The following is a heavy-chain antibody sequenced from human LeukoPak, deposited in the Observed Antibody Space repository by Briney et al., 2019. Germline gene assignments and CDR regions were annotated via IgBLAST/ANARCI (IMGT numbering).Heavy chain of an antibody. CDR3: ARSGSYRFEGID. CDR2: INPSGGST. J-gene: IGHJ4*02. V-gene: IGHV1-46*01. CDR1: EYTFTSYS. Sequence: ASVKVSCKASEYTFTSYSLHWVRQAPGQGLEWMGIINPSGGSTSYAQKFQGRVTMTRDMSTSTVYMELSSLRSDDTAVYYCARSGSYRFEGIDWGQGTLVTVSS. D-gene: IGHD1-26*01.